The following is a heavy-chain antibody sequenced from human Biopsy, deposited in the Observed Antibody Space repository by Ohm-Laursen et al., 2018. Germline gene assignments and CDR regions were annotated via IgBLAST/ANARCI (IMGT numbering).Heavy chain of an antibody. D-gene: IGHD2-21*02. Sequence: SVKVSCKLSGYSLSQLAIHWVRQAPGKGLEWVGGYDPEDDKKVYGQSLQGRVTMSEDTSADTAYMVLSRLKSEDTAVYYCATVRWGGDYYSAMDVWGQGTTVAVSS. V-gene: IGHV1-24*01. CDR1: GYSLSQLA. CDR3: ATVRWGGDYYSAMDV. CDR2: YDPEDDKK. J-gene: IGHJ6*02.